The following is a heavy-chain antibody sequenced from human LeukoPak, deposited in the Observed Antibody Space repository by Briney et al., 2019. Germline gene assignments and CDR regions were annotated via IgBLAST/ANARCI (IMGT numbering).Heavy chain of an antibody. D-gene: IGHD3-22*01. CDR3: AREGNSGYYPY. CDR1: GLTFSSYP. V-gene: IGHV3-30-3*01. CDR2: ISYDGSEK. J-gene: IGHJ4*02. Sequence: GGSLRLSCAASGLTFSSYPMHWVRQAPGKGLEWVAVISYDGSEKHYADPVKGRFTISIDNSKNTLYLQMSSLRAEDTAMYYCAREGNSGYYPYWGQGILVTVSS.